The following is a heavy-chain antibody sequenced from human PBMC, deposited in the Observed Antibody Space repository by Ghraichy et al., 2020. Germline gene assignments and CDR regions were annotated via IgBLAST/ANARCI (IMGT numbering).Heavy chain of an antibody. J-gene: IGHJ6*02. CDR1: GGSFSGYY. CDR2: INHSGST. D-gene: IGHD5-18*01. V-gene: IGHV4-34*01. Sequence: SETLSLTCAVYGGSFSGYYWSWIRQPPGKGLEWIGEINHSGSTNYNPSLKSRVTISVDTSKNQFSLKLSSVTAADTAVYYCARHPYYTAIATYYYYYGMDVWGQGTTVTVSS. CDR3: ARHPYYTAIATYYYYYGMDV.